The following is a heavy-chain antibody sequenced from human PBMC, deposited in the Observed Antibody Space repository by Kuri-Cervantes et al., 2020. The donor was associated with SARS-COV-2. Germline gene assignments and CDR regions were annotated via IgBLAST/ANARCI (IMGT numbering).Heavy chain of an antibody. J-gene: IGHJ4*02. CDR1: GFTFSDYY. CDR2: ISSSSTI. D-gene: IGHD1-1*01. CDR3: VRDGDHWNFDY. Sequence: GGSLRLSCAASGFTFSDYYMNWVRQAPGKGLEWVSSISSSSTIYYADSVKGRFTLSRDNAKNMLFLRMNSLRAEDTAVYYCVRDGDHWNFDYWGQGTLVTVSS. V-gene: IGHV3-69-1*01.